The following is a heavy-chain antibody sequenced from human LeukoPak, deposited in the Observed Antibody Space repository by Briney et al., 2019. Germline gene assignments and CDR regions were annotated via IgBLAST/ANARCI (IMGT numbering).Heavy chain of an antibody. CDR2: ISSRGDNI. V-gene: IGHV3-23*01. D-gene: IGHD3-22*01. CDR1: GFTFSNYA. J-gene: IGHJ5*01. CDR3: AKDRGGDYGYFGWFDS. Sequence: GGSLRLSCAASGFTFSNYAMNWVRLTPGKGLEWDSSISSRGDNIDYADSVKGRFTTSRDKFTNTLYLQMNSLRVDDTAAYYCAKDRGGDYGYFGWFDSWGQGTQVTVSS.